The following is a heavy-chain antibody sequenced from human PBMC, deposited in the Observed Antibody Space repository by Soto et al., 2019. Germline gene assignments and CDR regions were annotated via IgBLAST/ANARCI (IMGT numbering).Heavy chain of an antibody. CDR2: ISAYNGNT. D-gene: IGHD3-22*01. CDR1: GYTFTSYG. V-gene: IGHV1-18*01. J-gene: IGHJ4*02. CDR3: ARDGYYDSSASRSDFDS. Sequence: ASVKVSCKASGYTFTSYGISWVRQAPGQGLEWMGWISAYNGNTNYAQKLQGRVTMTTDTSTSTAYMELRSLRSDDTAVYYCARDGYYDSSASRSDFDSWGQGIPVTVSS.